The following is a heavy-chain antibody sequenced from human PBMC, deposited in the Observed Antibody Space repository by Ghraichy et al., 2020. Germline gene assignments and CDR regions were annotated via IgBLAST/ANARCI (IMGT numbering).Heavy chain of an antibody. CDR2: IYYSGST. CDR1: GGSISSSSYY. D-gene: IGHD1-26*01. J-gene: IGHJ3*02. CDR3: ARHMGSRIVGAEGGPDDAFYI. V-gene: IGHV4-39*01. Sequence: SDTLSLTCTVSGGSISSSSYYWGWIRQPPGKGLEWIGSIYYSGSTYYNPSLKSRVTISVDTSKNQFSLKLSSVTAADTAVYYGARHMGSRIVGAEGGPDDAFYIWGQETMFTVSS.